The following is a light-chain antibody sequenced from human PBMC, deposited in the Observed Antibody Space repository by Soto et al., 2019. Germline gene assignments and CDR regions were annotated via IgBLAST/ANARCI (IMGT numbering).Light chain of an antibody. CDR2: TAS. J-gene: IGKJ2*01. Sequence: DIQMTQSPSSLSASVGDRVTITCRASQSISSYLNWYQQKPGKAPKLLIYTASSLQSGVPSRFSGSGSGTDFTLTISSLQPEDFATYYCHQSSTTPPTFGQRTKLELK. V-gene: IGKV1-39*01. CDR3: HQSSTTPPT. CDR1: QSISSY.